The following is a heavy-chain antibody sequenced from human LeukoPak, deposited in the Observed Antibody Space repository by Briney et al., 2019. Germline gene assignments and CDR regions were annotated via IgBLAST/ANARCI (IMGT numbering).Heavy chain of an antibody. CDR3: ARDRYYYDSSGYYSSQYYFDY. J-gene: IGHJ4*02. CDR2: IWYDGSNK. Sequence: GGSLRLSCAASGFTFSSYGMHWVRQAPGKGLEWVAVIWYDGSNKYYADSVKGRFTIPRDNSKNTLYLQMNSLRAEDTAVYYCARDRYYYDSSGYYSSQYYFDYWGQGTLVTVSS. CDR1: GFTFSSYG. D-gene: IGHD3-22*01. V-gene: IGHV3-33*01.